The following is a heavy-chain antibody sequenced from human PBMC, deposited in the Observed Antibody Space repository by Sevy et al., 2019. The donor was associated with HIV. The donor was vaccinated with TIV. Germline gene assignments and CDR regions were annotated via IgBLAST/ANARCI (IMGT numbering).Heavy chain of an antibody. J-gene: IGHJ3*02. CDR3: ARLTTNPRLTFDI. CDR1: GFTFSSYA. Sequence: GGSLRLSCAASGFTFSSYAMHWVRQAPGKGLEWVAVISYDGSNKYYADSVKGRFTISRDNSKNTLYLQMNSLRAEDTAVYYCARLTTNPRLTFDIWGQGTIVTVSS. CDR2: ISYDGSNK. D-gene: IGHD3-22*01. V-gene: IGHV3-30-3*01.